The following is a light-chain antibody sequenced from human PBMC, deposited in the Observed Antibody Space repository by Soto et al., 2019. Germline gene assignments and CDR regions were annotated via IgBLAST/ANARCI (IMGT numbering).Light chain of an antibody. Sequence: QSVLTHPASVSGSPGQSITISCTGTISDVGSYNLVSWYQLHPGKAPKLMIYEGIKRPSGVSNRFSVSKSGNTASLTISGLQAEDEADYYCCSNAGSSTVFGTGTRSPS. CDR1: ISDVGSYNL. J-gene: IGLJ1*01. V-gene: IGLV2-23*03. CDR2: EGI. CDR3: CSNAGSSTV.